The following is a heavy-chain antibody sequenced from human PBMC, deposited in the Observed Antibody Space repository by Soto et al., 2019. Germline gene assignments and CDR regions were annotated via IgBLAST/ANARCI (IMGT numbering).Heavy chain of an antibody. CDR2: ITSKASGGTT. CDR3: TRVPPNNYGWGTYPFDY. D-gene: IGHD3-10*01. CDR1: GFTFDHYA. J-gene: IGHJ4*02. Sequence: VQLVESGGGLAQPGRSLRLSCTSSGFTFDHYAMTWFRQAPGKGLEWVGFITSKASGGTTEYAASVKGRFTISRDDSKSIAYLQIDSLKTEDTAVYYCTRVPPNNYGWGTYPFDYWGQGALVTVSS. V-gene: IGHV3-49*03.